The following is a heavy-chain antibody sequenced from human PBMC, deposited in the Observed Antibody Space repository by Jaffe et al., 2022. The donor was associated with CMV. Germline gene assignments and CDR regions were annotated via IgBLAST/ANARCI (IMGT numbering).Heavy chain of an antibody. CDR2: IWYDGSNK. CDR1: GFTFSSYG. D-gene: IGHD3-10*01. CDR3: ARAPDYYGSGSYSRGVDY. Sequence: QVQLVESGGGVVQPGRSLRLSCAASGFTFSSYGMHWVRQAPGKGLEWVAVIWYDGSNKYYADSVKGRFTISRDNSKNTLYLQMNSLRAEDTAVYYCARAPDYYGSGSYSRGVDYWGQGTLVTVSS. V-gene: IGHV3-33*08. J-gene: IGHJ4*02.